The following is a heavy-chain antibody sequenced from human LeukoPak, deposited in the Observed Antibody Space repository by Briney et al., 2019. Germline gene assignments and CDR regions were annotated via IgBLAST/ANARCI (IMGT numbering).Heavy chain of an antibody. V-gene: IGHV4-39*07. CDR2: IYYSGST. CDR1: GGSISSSSYY. Sequence: SETLSLTCTVSGGSISSSSYYWGWIRQPPGKGLEWIGSIYYSGSTYYNPSLKSRVTISVDTSKNQFSLKLSSVTAADTAVYYCAGRPIDGYNPFDYWGQGTLVTVSS. D-gene: IGHD5-24*01. CDR3: AGRPIDGYNPFDY. J-gene: IGHJ4*02.